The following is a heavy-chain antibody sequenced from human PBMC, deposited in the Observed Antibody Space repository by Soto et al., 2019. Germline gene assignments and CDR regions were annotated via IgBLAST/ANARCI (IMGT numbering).Heavy chain of an antibody. J-gene: IGHJ4*02. CDR3: ERDKGDCSGSYYGY. CDR2: ISAYNGNT. Sequence: QVQLVQSGAEVKKPGASVKVSCKASGYTFTSYGISWVRQAPGQGLEWMGWISAYNGNTNYAQKLQGRPTITTDTSTSTAYMEVRSLRSDDTAVYYCERDKGDCSGSYYGYWGQGTLVTVSS. D-gene: IGHD3-10*02. V-gene: IGHV1-18*01. CDR1: GYTFTSYG.